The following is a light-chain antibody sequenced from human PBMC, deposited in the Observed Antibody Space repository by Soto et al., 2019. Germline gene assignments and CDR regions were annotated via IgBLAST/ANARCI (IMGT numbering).Light chain of an antibody. CDR1: QSISRY. J-gene: IGKJ5*01. V-gene: IGKV1-39*01. CDR2: SAS. Sequence: DIQMTQSPSSLSASVGDSVTISCRASQSISRYLNWYQQKPGKAPKLLIFSASGLQSGVPSRFSGSGSGTDFTLSINSLQPEDFATYYCQQAYSFPITFGQGTRLEIK. CDR3: QQAYSFPIT.